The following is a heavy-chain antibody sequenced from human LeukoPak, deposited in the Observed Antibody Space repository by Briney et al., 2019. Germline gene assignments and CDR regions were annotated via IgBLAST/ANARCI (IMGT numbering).Heavy chain of an antibody. V-gene: IGHV4-59*01. Sequence: SETLSLTCTVSGGSISSYYWSWIRQPPGKGLEWIGYIYYSGSTNYNPSLKSRVTISVDTSKNQFSLKLSSVTAADTAVYYRARGRGYYYYMDVWGKGTTVTVSS. J-gene: IGHJ6*03. CDR3: ARGRGYYYYMDV. CDR2: IYYSGST. CDR1: GGSISSYY. D-gene: IGHD3-10*01.